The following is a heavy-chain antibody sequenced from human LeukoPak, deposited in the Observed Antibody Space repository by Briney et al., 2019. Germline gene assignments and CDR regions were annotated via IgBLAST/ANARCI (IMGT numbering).Heavy chain of an antibody. CDR2: INSDGSST. V-gene: IGHV3-74*01. CDR1: GFTFSSYW. J-gene: IGHJ6*02. CDR3: AREVFYYDFWSGYNSAPCGMDV. Sequence: GGSLRLSCAASGFTFSSYWMHWVRQAPGKRLVWVSRINSDGSSTSYADSVKGRFTISRDNAKNTLYLQMNSLRAEDTAVYYCAREVFYYDFWSGYNSAPCGMDVWGQGTTVTVSS. D-gene: IGHD3-3*01.